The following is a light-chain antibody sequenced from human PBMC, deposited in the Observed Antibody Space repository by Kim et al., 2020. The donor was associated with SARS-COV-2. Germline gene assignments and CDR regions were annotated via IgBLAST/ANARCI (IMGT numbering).Light chain of an antibody. CDR3: SSYTSSSGLMV. J-gene: IGLJ3*02. CDR1: SSDVDDYNY. Sequence: QSALTQPASVSGSPGQSITISCTGTSSDVDDYNYVSWYQQHPGKAPKLMIYEVTKRPSGVSYRFSASKSGNTASLPISGLQAEEEADYYCSSYTSSSGLMVFGGGTQLTVL. V-gene: IGLV2-14*01. CDR2: EVT.